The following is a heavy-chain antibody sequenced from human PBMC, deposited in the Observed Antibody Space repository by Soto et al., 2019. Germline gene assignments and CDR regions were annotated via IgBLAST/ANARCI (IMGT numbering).Heavy chain of an antibody. CDR1: GGSISSYY. CDR2: IYFRGST. V-gene: IGHV4-59*08. J-gene: IGHJ4*02. D-gene: IGHD3-10*01. CDR3: ARSLRRGPPFDY. Sequence: SETLSLTCTVSGGSISSYYWSWVRQPPGKGLEWIGYIYFRGSTNYNPSLKSRVTISADTSKNQFSLKLSSVTAADTAVYYCARSLRRGPPFDYWGQGTLVTVSS.